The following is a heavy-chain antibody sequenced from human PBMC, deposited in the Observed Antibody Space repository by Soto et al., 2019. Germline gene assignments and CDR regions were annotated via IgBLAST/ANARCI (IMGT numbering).Heavy chain of an antibody. CDR1: GGSISSYY. V-gene: IGHV4-59*08. CDR3: ARQAAFYYGSGSYFQFDY. CDR2: IYYSGST. J-gene: IGHJ4*02. Sequence: SETLSLTCTVSGGSISSYYWSWIRQPPGKGLERIGYIYYSGSTNYNPSLKSRVTISVDTSKNQFSLKLSSVTAADTAVYYCARQAAFYYGSGSYFQFDYWGQRTPVTVSS. D-gene: IGHD3-10*01.